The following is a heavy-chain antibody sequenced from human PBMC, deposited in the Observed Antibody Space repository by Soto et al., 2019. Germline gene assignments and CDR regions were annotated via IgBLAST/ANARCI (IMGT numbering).Heavy chain of an antibody. D-gene: IGHD3-10*01. CDR1: GYTFTNYA. V-gene: IGHV1-18*01. CDR3: ARTGFYGSGSRPYYFDS. Sequence: QVQLVQSGAEVKKPGASVKVSCKASGYTFTNYAIAWVRQAPGQGLEWMGWISAYNGNTNYAQKLQGRVTMTTDTSTSTVYMELRSLRSDDTAVYYCARTGFYGSGSRPYYFDSSGQGTLVTVSS. CDR2: ISAYNGNT. J-gene: IGHJ4*02.